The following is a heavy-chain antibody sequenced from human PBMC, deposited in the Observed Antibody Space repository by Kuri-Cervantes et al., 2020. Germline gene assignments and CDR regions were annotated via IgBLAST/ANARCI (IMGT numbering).Heavy chain of an antibody. CDR1: GGSFSGYY. CDR3: ARVRRVRMIAPGAFDI. Sequence: GGSLRLSCAVYGGSFSGYYWSWIRQPPGKGLEWISYISSSTYTISYADSVKGRFTISRDTDKNSVSLQMNSLRPEDTAVYFCARVRRVRMIAPGAFDIWGLGTVVTVSS. J-gene: IGHJ3*02. D-gene: IGHD2-21*01. CDR2: ISSSTYTI. V-gene: IGHV3-11*04.